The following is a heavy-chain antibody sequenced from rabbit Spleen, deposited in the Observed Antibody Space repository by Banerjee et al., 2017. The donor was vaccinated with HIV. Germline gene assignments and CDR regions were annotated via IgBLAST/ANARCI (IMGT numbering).Heavy chain of an antibody. D-gene: IGHD1-1*01. CDR3: ARDTSSSFSSYGMDL. Sequence: QSLEESGGDLVKPGASLTLTCTASGFSFSSSDYMCWVRQAPGKGLEWIACIDSGVSGFTYFATWAKGRFTCSKTSSTTVTLQMTRLTAADTATYFCARDTSSSFSSYGMDLWGQGTLVTVS. CDR1: GFSFSSSDY. J-gene: IGHJ6*01. CDR2: IDSGVSGFT. V-gene: IGHV1S40*01.